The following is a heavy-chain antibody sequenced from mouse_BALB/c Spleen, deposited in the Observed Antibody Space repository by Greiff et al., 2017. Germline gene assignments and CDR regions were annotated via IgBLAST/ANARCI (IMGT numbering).Heavy chain of an antibody. CDR2: ISSGSSTI. CDR3: ASPAFDY. J-gene: IGHJ2*01. Sequence: EVMLVESGGGLVQPGGSRKLSCSASGFTFSSFGMHWVRQAPEKGLEWVAYISSGSSTIYYADTVKGRFTISRDNPKNTLFLQMTSLRSEDTAMYYCASPAFDYWGQGTTLTVSS. V-gene: IGHV5-17*02. CDR1: GFTFSSFG.